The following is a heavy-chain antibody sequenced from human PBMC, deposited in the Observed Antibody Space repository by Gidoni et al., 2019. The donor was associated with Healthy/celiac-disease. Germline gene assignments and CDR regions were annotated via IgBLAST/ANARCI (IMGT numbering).Heavy chain of an antibody. Sequence: VQLVQSGAAVKKPWSSVKVSCMASGGTFSSYAISWVRQAPGQGLEWMGGIIPIFGTANYAQKFQGRVTITAAESTSTAYMELSSLGSEDTAVYYCAREAVRYYGMDVWGQGTTVTVSS. CDR1: GGTFSSYA. J-gene: IGHJ6*02. CDR3: AREAVRYYGMDV. CDR2: IIPIFGTA. V-gene: IGHV1-69*01. D-gene: IGHD4-17*01.